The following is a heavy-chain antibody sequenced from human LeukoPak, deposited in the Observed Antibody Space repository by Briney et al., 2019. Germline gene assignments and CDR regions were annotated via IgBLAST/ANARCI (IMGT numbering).Heavy chain of an antibody. J-gene: IGHJ5*02. Sequence: LSLTCTVSGGSISSSSYYWGWIRQAPGKGLEWVSYISRTSTYTNYADSVKGRFTISRDNAKNSLYLQLNNLRAEDTAVYYCARYNDISWGQGTLVTVSS. CDR3: ARYNDIS. CDR2: ISRTSTYT. D-gene: IGHD1-14*01. CDR1: GGSISSSSYY. V-gene: IGHV3-11*06.